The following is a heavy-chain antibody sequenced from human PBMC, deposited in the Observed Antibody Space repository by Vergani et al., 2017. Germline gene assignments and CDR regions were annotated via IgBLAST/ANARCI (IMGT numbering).Heavy chain of an antibody. Sequence: QVQLVQSGAEVKKPGSSVKVSCKASGGTFSSYAISWVRQAPGQGLEWMGWMNPNSGNTGYAQKFQGRVTMTRNTSISTAYMELSSLRSEDTAVYYCAREGGYSYGGVYFDYWGQGTLVTVSS. CDR2: MNPNSGNT. CDR1: GGTFSSYA. V-gene: IGHV1-8*02. CDR3: AREGGYSYGGVYFDY. J-gene: IGHJ4*02. D-gene: IGHD5-18*01.